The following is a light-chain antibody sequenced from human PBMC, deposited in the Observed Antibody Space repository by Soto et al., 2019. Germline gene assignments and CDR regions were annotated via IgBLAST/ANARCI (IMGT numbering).Light chain of an antibody. J-gene: IGLJ1*01. CDR1: SSDVGSHNF. V-gene: IGLV2-23*02. CDR2: EVG. Sequence: QSALTQPASVSGSPGQSITISCTGTSSDVGSHNFLSWYQQHPGKAPKLMIHEVGKRPSGVSNRFSGSKSGNTASLTISGLQAEDEADYYCCSYARSSTSLYVFATGTKVTVL. CDR3: CSYARSSTSLYV.